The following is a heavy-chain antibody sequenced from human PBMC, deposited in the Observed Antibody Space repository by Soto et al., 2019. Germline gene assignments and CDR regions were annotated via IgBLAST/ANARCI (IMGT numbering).Heavy chain of an antibody. CDR3: ARDYIMRGEFDP. V-gene: IGHV1-3*04. J-gene: IGHJ5*02. Sequence: QIRLVQSGAEVKKPGASVKVSRKTSGYTFTTYGIHWLRQAPGQRPEWMGWINTGNGDTKYSQKFQDRLTIARDTSATTVYMEMTTLRSEDTAIYYCARDYIMRGEFDPWGQGTLVTVSS. D-gene: IGHD3-16*01. CDR2: INTGNGDT. CDR1: GYTFTTYG.